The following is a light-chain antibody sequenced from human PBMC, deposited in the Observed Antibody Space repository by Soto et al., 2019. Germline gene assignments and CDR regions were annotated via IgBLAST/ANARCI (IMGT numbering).Light chain of an antibody. CDR2: AAS. CDR3: QQAARFPLN. CDR1: QDVSSF. J-gene: IGKJ4*01. V-gene: IGKV1-12*01. Sequence: DIQMTQSPSSVSASVGDRVTITCRASQDVSSFLAWYQQKPGRAPKLLIFAASTLQSGVPSRFSGGGYGTAFTLTISSLQPEDFAIYYGQQAARFPLNFGGGTKVEIK.